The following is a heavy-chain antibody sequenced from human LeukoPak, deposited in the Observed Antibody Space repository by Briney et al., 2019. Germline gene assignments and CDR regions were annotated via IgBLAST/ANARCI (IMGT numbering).Heavy chain of an antibody. D-gene: IGHD2-15*01. CDR1: GFTFSSYG. V-gene: IGHV3-33*01. CDR2: IWYDGSNK. CDR3: ARDCSGGSCLDAFDI. Sequence: PGGSLRLSCAASGFTFSSYGMHWVRQAPGKGLEWVAVIWYDGSNKYYADSVKGRFTISRDNSKNTLYLQMNSLRAEDTAVYYCARDCSGGSCLDAFDIWGQGTMVTVSS. J-gene: IGHJ3*02.